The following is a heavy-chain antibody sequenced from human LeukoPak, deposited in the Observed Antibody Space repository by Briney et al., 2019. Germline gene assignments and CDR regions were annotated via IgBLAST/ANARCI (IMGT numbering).Heavy chain of an antibody. J-gene: IGHJ4*02. V-gene: IGHV3-48*02. CDR3: ARHIAVAGTWAYDY. D-gene: IGHD6-19*01. CDR1: GFTFNSYS. Sequence: GGSLRLSCVASGFTFNSYSMNWVRQAPGKGLEWVSYISSSSVTIYYADSVKGRFTISRDNAKNSLYLQMNSLRDEDTAVYYCARHIAVAGTWAYDYWGQGTLVTASS. CDR2: ISSSSVTI.